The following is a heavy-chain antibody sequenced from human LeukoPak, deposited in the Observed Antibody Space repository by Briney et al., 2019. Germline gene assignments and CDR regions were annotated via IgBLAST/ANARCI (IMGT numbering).Heavy chain of an antibody. CDR1: GYTFTSYG. CDR2: ISAYNGNT. Sequence: ASVKVSCKASGYTFTSYGISWVRQAPGQGLEWMGWISAYNGNTNYAQKLQGRVTMTTDTSTSTAYMELRSLRSDDTAVYYCARDEVDSGWGKDIVVHWGFDPWGQGTLVTVSS. CDR3: ARDEVDSGWGKDIVVHWGFDP. D-gene: IGHD2-15*01. V-gene: IGHV1-18*01. J-gene: IGHJ5*02.